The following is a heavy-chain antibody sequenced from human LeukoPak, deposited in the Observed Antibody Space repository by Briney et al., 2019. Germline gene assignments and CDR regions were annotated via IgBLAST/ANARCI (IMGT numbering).Heavy chain of an antibody. Sequence: ASVKVSCKASGYTFTSYDINWVRQATGQGLEWMGWMNPNSGNTGYAQKFQGRVTMTRNTSISTAYMELSSLRSEDTAVYYCATVLRYSSSWYFDYWGQGTLVTVSS. CDR3: ATVLRYSSSWYFDY. CDR1: GYTFTSYD. J-gene: IGHJ4*02. V-gene: IGHV1-8*01. CDR2: MNPNSGNT. D-gene: IGHD6-13*01.